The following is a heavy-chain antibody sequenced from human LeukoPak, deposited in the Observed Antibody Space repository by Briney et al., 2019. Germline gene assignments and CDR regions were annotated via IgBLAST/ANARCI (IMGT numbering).Heavy chain of an antibody. Sequence: GGSLRLSCAASGFTFSSYAMSWVRQAPGKVLEWVSAISGSGGSTYYADSVKGRVNISRDNSKNTLYLQMNSLRAEDTAVYYCAKDRTAMSPFDYWGQGTLVTVSS. CDR3: AKDRTAMSPFDY. V-gene: IGHV3-23*01. CDR2: ISGSGGST. J-gene: IGHJ4*02. D-gene: IGHD5-18*01. CDR1: GFTFSSYA.